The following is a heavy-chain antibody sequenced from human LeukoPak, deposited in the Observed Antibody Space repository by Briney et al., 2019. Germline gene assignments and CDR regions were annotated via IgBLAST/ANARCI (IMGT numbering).Heavy chain of an antibody. CDR1: GFTFSSYA. D-gene: IGHD2-15*01. V-gene: IGHV3-74*01. CDR3: ARVKGLDCSGGSCYGDY. J-gene: IGHJ4*02. Sequence: PGRSLRLSCAASGFTFSSYAMSWVRQAPGKGLVWVSRINSDGSSTSYADSVKGRFTISRDNAKNTLYLQMNSLRAEDTAVYYCARVKGLDCSGGSCYGDYWGQGTLVTVSS. CDR2: INSDGSST.